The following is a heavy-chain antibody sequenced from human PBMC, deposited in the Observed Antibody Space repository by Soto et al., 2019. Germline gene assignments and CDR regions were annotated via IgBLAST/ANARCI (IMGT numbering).Heavy chain of an antibody. D-gene: IGHD6-19*01. Sequence: PSETLSLTCTVSGGFITSSSFYWGWIRQPPGKGLEWIGSIYYSGNTYYNPSLESRVTISVDTSKNQFSLKLTSVTAADTAVYYCAIQVWYSSIEYFPDWGQGTLVTVSS. J-gene: IGHJ1*01. CDR2: IYYSGNT. V-gene: IGHV4-39*01. CDR1: GGFITSSSFY. CDR3: AIQVWYSSIEYFPD.